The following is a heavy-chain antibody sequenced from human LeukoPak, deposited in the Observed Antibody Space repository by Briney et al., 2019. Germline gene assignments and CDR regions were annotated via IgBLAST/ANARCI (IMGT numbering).Heavy chain of an antibody. CDR3: AKVITTVTPYYFDY. V-gene: IGHV3-30*18. J-gene: IGHJ4*02. CDR2: ISYDGSNK. Sequence: HPGRSLRLSCAASGFTFSSYGMHWVRQAPGKGLEWMAVISYDGSNKYYADSVKGRFTISRDNSKNTLYLQMNSLRAEDTAVYYCAKVITTVTPYYFDYWGQGTLVTVSS. CDR1: GFTFSSYG. D-gene: IGHD4-17*01.